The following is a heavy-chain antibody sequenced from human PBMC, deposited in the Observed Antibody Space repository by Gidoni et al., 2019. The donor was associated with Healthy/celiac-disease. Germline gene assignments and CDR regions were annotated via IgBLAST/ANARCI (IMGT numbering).Heavy chain of an antibody. CDR2: ISSSSSYI. CDR1: GFTFSSYS. D-gene: IGHD3-10*01. J-gene: IGHJ2*01. CDR3: ARDTHSTRGFWYFDL. V-gene: IGHV3-21*01. Sequence: EVQLVESGGGLVKPGGSLRLSCAASGFTFSSYSMNWVRQAPGKGLEWVSSISSSSSYIYYADSVKGRFTISRDNAKNSLYLQMNSLRAEDTAVYYCARDTHSTRGFWYFDLWGRGTLVTVSS.